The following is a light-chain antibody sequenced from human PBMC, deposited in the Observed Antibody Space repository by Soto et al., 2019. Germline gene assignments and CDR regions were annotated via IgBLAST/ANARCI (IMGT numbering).Light chain of an antibody. Sequence: IGLTQSPGTLSLSPGERATLSCRASQSVSSSYLAWYQQKPGQAPRLLIYGASSRATGIPDRFSGSGSGTDFTLTISRLEPEDFAVYYCQQYGSSPPYTCGQGTKLEI. CDR1: QSVSSSY. V-gene: IGKV3-20*01. J-gene: IGKJ2*01. CDR3: QQYGSSPPYT. CDR2: GAS.